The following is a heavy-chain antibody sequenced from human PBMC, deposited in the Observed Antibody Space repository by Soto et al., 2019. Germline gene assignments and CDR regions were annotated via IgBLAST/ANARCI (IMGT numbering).Heavy chain of an antibody. CDR2: INPNSGGT. Sequence: ASVKVSCKASGYTFTGYYMHWVPQAPGQGLEWMGWINPNSGGTNYAQKFQGWVTMTRDTSISTAYMELSRLRSDDTAVYYCARVIAVAGTERNYYYGMDVWGQGTTVTVSS. CDR1: GYTFTGYY. V-gene: IGHV1-2*04. J-gene: IGHJ6*02. CDR3: ARVIAVAGTERNYYYGMDV. D-gene: IGHD6-19*01.